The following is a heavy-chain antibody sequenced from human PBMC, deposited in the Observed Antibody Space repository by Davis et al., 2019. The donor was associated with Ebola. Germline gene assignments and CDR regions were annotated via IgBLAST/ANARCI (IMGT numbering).Heavy chain of an antibody. J-gene: IGHJ4*02. Sequence: SETLSPTCTVPGGSISSSSYYWGWIRQPPGKGLEWIGSIYYSGSTYYNPSLKSRVTISVDTSKNQFSLKLSSVTAADTAVYYCARQRYSSGWHFDYWGQGTLVTVSS. D-gene: IGHD6-19*01. V-gene: IGHV4-39*01. CDR2: IYYSGST. CDR3: ARQRYSSGWHFDY. CDR1: GGSISSSSYY.